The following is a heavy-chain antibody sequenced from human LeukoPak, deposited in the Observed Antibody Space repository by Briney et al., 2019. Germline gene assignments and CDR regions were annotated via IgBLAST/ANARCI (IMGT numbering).Heavy chain of an antibody. CDR2: IYYSGST. CDR1: GGSISSSSYY. CDR3: ARESGARLNWFDP. D-gene: IGHD6-6*01. Sequence: SETLSLTCTVSGGSISSSSYYWGWIRQPPGKGLEWIGSIYYSGSTYYNPSLKSRVTISVDTSKNQFSLKLSSVTAADTAVYYCARESGARLNWFDPWGQGTLVTVSS. V-gene: IGHV4-39*07. J-gene: IGHJ5*02.